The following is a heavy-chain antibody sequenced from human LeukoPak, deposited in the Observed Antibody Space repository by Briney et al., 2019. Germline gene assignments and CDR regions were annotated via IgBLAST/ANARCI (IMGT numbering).Heavy chain of an antibody. CDR1: GYDFTNYW. V-gene: IGHV5-51*01. J-gene: IGHJ4*02. CDR3: ARAPSLVRGVAFDY. D-gene: IGHD3-10*02. Sequence: GESLKISCKNSGYDFTNYWIGWVRQMPGKGLEWMGIMYPRDSDPRYSPSFEGQVTLSADKSISTAFLEWSSLKASDTAMYYCARAPSLVRGVAFDYWGQGTLVTVSS. CDR2: MYPRDSDP.